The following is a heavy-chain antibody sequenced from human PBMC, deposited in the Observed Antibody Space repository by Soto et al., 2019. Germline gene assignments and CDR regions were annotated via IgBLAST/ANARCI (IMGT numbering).Heavy chain of an antibody. CDR3: ASKYSSSSGYYYYGMDV. Sequence: PGESLKISCKGSGYSFTSYWISWVRQMPGKGLEWMGRIDPSDSYTNYSPSFQGHVTISADKSISTAHLQWSSLKASDTAMYYCASKYSSSSGYYYYGMDVWGQGTTVTVSS. J-gene: IGHJ6*02. CDR2: IDPSDSYT. D-gene: IGHD6-6*01. V-gene: IGHV5-10-1*01. CDR1: GYSFTSYW.